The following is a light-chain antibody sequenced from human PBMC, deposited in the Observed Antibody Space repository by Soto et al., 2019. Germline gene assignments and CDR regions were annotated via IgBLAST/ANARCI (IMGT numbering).Light chain of an antibody. CDR1: QSISSW. CDR3: KQYNSYSRT. CDR2: DAS. J-gene: IGKJ1*01. Sequence: DIQMSQSPSRLSASVGDRVSITCRASQSISSWLAWYQQKPGKAPQLMIYDASSLESGVPSRFSGSGSGTEFTLTISSLQPDDFATYYCKQYNSYSRTFGQGTTVDNK. V-gene: IGKV1-5*01.